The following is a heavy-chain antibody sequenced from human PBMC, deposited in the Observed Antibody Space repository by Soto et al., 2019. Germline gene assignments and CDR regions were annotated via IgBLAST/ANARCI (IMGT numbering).Heavy chain of an antibody. D-gene: IGHD3-10*01. V-gene: IGHV1-18*01. CDR1: GYTFTSYG. J-gene: IGHJ5*02. Sequence: QVQLVQSGAEVKKPGASVKVSCKASGYTFTSYGISWVRQAPGQGLEWMGWISAYNGNTNYAQKLQGRVTMTTATSTSTAYMELRSLRSDDTAVYYCVRPLPPGSFNNWFDPWGQGHLVTVSS. CDR3: VRPLPPGSFNNWFDP. CDR2: ISAYNGNT.